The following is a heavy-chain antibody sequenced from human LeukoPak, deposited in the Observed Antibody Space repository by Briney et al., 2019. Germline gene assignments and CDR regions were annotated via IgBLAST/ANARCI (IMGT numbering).Heavy chain of an antibody. J-gene: IGHJ5*02. CDR3: ARDFGRGYCSSTSCYGWFDP. CDR2: IFSGDNT. D-gene: IGHD2-2*01. Sequence: GGSLRLSCAASGFTVSSKYMGWVRQAPGKGLEWVSVIFSGDNTYYADSVKGRFTISRDNSKNTLYLQMSSLRAEDTAVYYCARDFGRGYCSSTSCYGWFDPWGQGTLVTVSS. V-gene: IGHV3-66*02. CDR1: GFTVSSKY.